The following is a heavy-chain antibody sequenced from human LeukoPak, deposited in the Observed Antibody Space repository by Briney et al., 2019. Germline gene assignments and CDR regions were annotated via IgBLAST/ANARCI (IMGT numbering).Heavy chain of an antibody. CDR1: GFTFSSYY. D-gene: IGHD3-22*01. V-gene: IGHV3-7*01. CDR2: IKPDGTEK. CDR3: ARGGKRRGITLIVATSTPRDAFDI. J-gene: IGHJ3*02. Sequence: PGGSLRLSCAASGFTFSSYYMSWVRQAPGKGLEWVANIKPDGTEKYYVDSLKGRFTISRDNAKNSLYLEVNSLRAEDTAVYYCARGGKRRGITLIVATSTPRDAFDIWGQGTMVTVSS.